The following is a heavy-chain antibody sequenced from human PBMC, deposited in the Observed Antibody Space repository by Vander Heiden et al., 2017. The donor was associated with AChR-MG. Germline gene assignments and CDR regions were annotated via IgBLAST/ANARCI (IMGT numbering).Heavy chain of an antibody. CDR1: GFTFSSYA. D-gene: IGHD3-16*01. CDR2: ISYDGSNK. V-gene: IGHV3-30*04. J-gene: IGHJ4*02. Sequence: QVQLVESGGGVVQPGRSLRLSCAASGFTFSSYAIHWVRQAPGKGLEWVAVISYDGSNKFYADSVKGRFTISRDNSKNTLYLQMNSLRAEDTAVYYCAREGGYDFPYYFDHWGQGTLDTVSS. CDR3: AREGGYDFPYYFDH.